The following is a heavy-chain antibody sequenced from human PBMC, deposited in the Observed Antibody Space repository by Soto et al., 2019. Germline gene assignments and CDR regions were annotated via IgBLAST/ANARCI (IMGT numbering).Heavy chain of an antibody. CDR1: GDSISSHY. CDR3: AGGTNYYDSSGYDY. V-gene: IGHV4-59*11. CDR2: GST. J-gene: IGHJ4*02. Sequence: SETLSLTCTVSGDSISSHYWSWIRQPPGKGLEWIGFGSTKYNPSLKSRIRISVDTSKNQFSLNLTSATAADTAVYYCAGGTNYYDSSGYDYWGQGTLVTVSS. D-gene: IGHD3-22*01.